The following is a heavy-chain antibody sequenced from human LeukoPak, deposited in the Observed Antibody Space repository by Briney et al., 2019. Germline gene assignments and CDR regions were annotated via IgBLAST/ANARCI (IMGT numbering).Heavy chain of an antibody. CDR3: ARASSGYSLFLDY. D-gene: IGHD6-13*01. J-gene: IGHJ4*02. CDR1: GFTFSSRDW. Sequence: GGSLRLSCVASGFTFSSRDWMTWVRQAPGKGLEWVSSISSVSSYIYYGDSVKGRFTIARDNAKNSLYLQMNSLRAEDTAVYYCARASSGYSLFLDYWGQGTLVTVSS. CDR2: ISSVSSYI. V-gene: IGHV3-21*01.